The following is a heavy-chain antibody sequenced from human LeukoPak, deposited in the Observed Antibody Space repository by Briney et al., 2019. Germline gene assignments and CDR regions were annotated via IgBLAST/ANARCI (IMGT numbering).Heavy chain of an antibody. D-gene: IGHD4-17*01. J-gene: IGHJ4*02. V-gene: IGHV4-59*01. CDR2: IYYSGST. Sequence: PSETLSLTCTVSGGSIRSYYWRWIRQPPGKGLEWIGYIYYSGSTNYNPSLKSRVSISVDTSKNQFSLKLSSVTAADTAVYYCARTGSTVTMLYPFDHWGQGTLVTVSS. CDR1: GGSIRSYY. CDR3: ARTGSTVTMLYPFDH.